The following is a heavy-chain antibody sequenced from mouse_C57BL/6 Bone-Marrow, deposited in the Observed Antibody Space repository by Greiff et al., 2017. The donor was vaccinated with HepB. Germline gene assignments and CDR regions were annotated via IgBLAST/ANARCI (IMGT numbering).Heavy chain of an antibody. J-gene: IGHJ2*01. V-gene: IGHV5-6*02. CDR2: ISSGGSYT. CDR3: ARHAYDGYLYYFDY. CDR1: GFTFSSYG. D-gene: IGHD2-3*01. Sequence: DVMLVESGGDLVKPGGSLKLSCAASGFTFSSYGMSWVRQTPDKRLEWVATISSGGSYTYYPDSVKGRFTISRDNAKNTLYLQMSSLKSEDTAMYYCARHAYDGYLYYFDYWGQGTTLTVSS.